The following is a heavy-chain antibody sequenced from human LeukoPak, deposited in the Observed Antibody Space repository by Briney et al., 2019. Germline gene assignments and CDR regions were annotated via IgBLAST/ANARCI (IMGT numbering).Heavy chain of an antibody. CDR2: ISAYNGNT. CDR3: ARDGSGSYRYYFDY. J-gene: IGHJ4*02. V-gene: IGHV1-18*01. D-gene: IGHD1-26*01. CDR1: GYTFTSYG. Sequence: ASVKVSCKASGYTFTSYGISWVRQAPGQALEWMGWISAYNGNTNYAQKLQGRVTMTTDTSTSTAYMELRSLRSDDTAVYYCARDGSGSYRYYFDYWGQGTLVTVSS.